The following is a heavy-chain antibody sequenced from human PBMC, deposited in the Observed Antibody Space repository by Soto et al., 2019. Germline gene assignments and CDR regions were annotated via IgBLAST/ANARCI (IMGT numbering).Heavy chain of an antibody. CDR3: ARLTTNSRWSLFEC. J-gene: IGHJ4*02. CDR2: IYYTVTT. CDR1: GGSVSSSFFY. V-gene: IGHV4-61*01. D-gene: IGHD6-6*01. Sequence: SETLSLTCTVSGGSVSSSFFYWSWVRQPPGQRLEWIGYIYYTVTTNYNPSLARRVAMSVETSKKQFTLNLRSLTAADTARYYCARLTTNSRWSLFECWGQGILVTVSS.